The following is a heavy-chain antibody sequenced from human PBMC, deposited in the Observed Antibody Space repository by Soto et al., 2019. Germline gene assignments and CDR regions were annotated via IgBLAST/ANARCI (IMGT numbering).Heavy chain of an antibody. J-gene: IGHJ4*02. D-gene: IGHD2-2*02. CDR2: ISGSGGGT. CDR3: VSGYTVFPFDY. V-gene: IGHV3-23*01. Sequence: GGSLELSCAASGLTFSSYAMSWVRQAPGRGLEWVSAISGSGGGTYYADSVKGRFTISRDNSKNTLYLQMNSLRAEDTAVYYCVSGYTVFPFDYWGQGTLVTVSS. CDR1: GLTFSSYA.